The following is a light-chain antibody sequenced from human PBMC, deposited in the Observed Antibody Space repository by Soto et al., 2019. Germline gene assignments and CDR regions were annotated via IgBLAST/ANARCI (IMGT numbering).Light chain of an antibody. V-gene: IGKV1-39*01. CDR2: TAA. CDR1: QRITTY. CDR3: QRSYSTTYS. Sequence: IHMTQSPSSLSASVGDRVTITCRASQRITTYLNWYQQKPGKAPKLLISTAATLQGGVPSRFGGSGPGTDFTLTITTLQTEDFAPHVGQRSYSTTYSFSQGTKLEIK. J-gene: IGKJ2*01.